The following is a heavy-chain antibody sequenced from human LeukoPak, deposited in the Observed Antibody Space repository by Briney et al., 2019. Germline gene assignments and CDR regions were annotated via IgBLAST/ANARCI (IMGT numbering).Heavy chain of an antibody. CDR2: IYHSGST. CDR3: ARDDSSDYYHY. Sequence: SQTLSLTCAVSGGSISSGGYSWSWIRQPPGKGLEWIGYIYHSGSTYYNPSLKSRVTISVDRSKNQFSLKLSSVTAADTAVYYCARDDSSDYYHYWGQGTLVTVSS. CDR1: GGSISSGGYS. J-gene: IGHJ4*02. V-gene: IGHV4-30-2*01. D-gene: IGHD3-22*01.